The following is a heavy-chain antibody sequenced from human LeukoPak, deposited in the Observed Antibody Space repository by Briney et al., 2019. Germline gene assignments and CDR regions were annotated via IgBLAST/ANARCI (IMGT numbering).Heavy chain of an antibody. CDR2: ISASGGST. V-gene: IGHV3-23*01. CDR1: GFTFSIYA. CDR3: AKSGSGSYGYYFDY. D-gene: IGHD6-19*01. Sequence: GGSLRLSCAASGFTFSIYAMSWVRQAPGKGLEWVSSISASGGSTYDADSVKGRFTISRDISKNTLYLQMNSLRAEDTAVYYCAKSGSGSYGYYFDYWGQGTLVTVSP. J-gene: IGHJ4*02.